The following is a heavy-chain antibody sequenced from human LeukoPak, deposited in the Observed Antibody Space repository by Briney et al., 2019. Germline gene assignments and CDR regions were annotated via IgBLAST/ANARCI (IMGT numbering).Heavy chain of an antibody. J-gene: IGHJ4*02. CDR1: GFTVSSNY. Sequence: PGGSLRLSCAASGFTVSSNYMSWVRQAPGKGLEWVSVIYSGGSTYYADSVKGRFTISRDNSKDTLYLQMNSLRAEDTAVYYCAIILRDGYNYSDYWGQGTLVTVSS. CDR3: AIILRDGYNYSDY. CDR2: IYSGGST. D-gene: IGHD5-24*01. V-gene: IGHV3-53*01.